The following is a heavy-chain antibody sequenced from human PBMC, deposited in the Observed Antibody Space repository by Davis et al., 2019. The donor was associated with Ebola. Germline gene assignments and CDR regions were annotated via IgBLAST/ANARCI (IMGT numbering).Heavy chain of an antibody. J-gene: IGHJ4*02. CDR2: INAGNGNT. Sequence: ASVKVSCKASGYTFTSYGISWVRQAPGQGLEWMGWINAGNGNTKYSQKFQGRVTITRDTSASTAYMELSSLRSEDTAVYYCARDMDGDYAHDYWGQGTLVTVSS. D-gene: IGHD4-17*01. V-gene: IGHV1-3*01. CDR1: GYTFTSYG. CDR3: ARDMDGDYAHDY.